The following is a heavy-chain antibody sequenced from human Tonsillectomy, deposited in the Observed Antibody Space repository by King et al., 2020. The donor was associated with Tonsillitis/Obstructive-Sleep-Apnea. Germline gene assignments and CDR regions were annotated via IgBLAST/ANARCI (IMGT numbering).Heavy chain of an antibody. J-gene: IGHJ4*02. CDR3: ARVVSNAHSDS. CDR1: GFGFGYYT. V-gene: IGHV3-21*01. D-gene: IGHD5/OR15-5a*01. Sequence: VKLVESGGDVVKPGGSLRLSCAASGFGFGYYTLDWVRQAPGKGLEWVSSIDGSGHYIYYADSVKGRFTVSRDTAKNSLFLQMNSLRAEDTGVYYCARVVSNAHSDSWGQGTLVTVSS. CDR2: IDGSGHYI.